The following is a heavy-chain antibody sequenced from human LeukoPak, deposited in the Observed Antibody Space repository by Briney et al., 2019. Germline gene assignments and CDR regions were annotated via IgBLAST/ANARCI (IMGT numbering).Heavy chain of an antibody. CDR3: AKDRAVSSGYYRFDY. J-gene: IGHJ4*02. CDR1: GFTFSSYA. CDR2: ISGSGGST. Sequence: GGSLRLSCAASGFTFSSYAMSWVRQAPGKGLEWVSAISGSGGSTYYADSVKGRFTISRDNSKNTLYLQMNSLRAEDTAVYYCAKDRAVSSGYYRFDYWGQGTLVTVSS. D-gene: IGHD3-22*01. V-gene: IGHV3-23*01.